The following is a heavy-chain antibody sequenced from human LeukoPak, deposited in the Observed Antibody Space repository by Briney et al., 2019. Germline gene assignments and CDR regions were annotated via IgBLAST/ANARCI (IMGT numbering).Heavy chain of an antibody. CDR1: GGSISSYY. V-gene: IGHV4-59*08. J-gene: IGHJ5*02. D-gene: IGHD2-15*01. CDR2: IYYSGST. CDR3: ARHYCSGGTCYNWFDP. Sequence: SETLSLTCTVSGGSISSYYWSWIRQPPGKGVEWVGYIYYSGSTNYNPSLKSRVTISVDTSKNQFSLKLSSVTAADTAVYFCARHYCSGGTCYNWFDPWGQGTLVTVSS.